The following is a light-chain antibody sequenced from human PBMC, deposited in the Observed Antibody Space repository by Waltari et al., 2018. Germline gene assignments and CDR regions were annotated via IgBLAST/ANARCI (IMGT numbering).Light chain of an antibody. J-gene: IGLJ1*01. V-gene: IGLV2-8*01. CDR1: SSDVGGYNF. Sequence: QSALTQPPSASGSPGQSVTISCTGTSSDVGGYNFVSWYQHRPGKLPRLIIYEVNTRPSGVPDPFSGSESGTTASLTVSGLQAEDEADYYCSAHGGTNSYYVFGTGTTVTVL. CDR3: SAHGGTNSYYV. CDR2: EVN.